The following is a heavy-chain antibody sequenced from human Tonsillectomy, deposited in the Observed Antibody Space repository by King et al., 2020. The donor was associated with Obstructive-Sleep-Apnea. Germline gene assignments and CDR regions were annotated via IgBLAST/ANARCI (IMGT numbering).Heavy chain of an antibody. CDR1: GYTFSSYA. D-gene: IGHD3-10*01. CDR2: IAYDGSNK. Sequence: HVQLVESGGGVVQPGRSLRLSCAASGYTFSSYAMHWVRQAPGKGLEWVAVIAYDGSNKNYADSVKGRITVSRDNSKNTLYLQMNSLRTEDTAVYYCARVGSGFTMVRGAVLNYGMDVWGQGTTVIVSS. CDR3: ARVGSGFTMVRGAVLNYGMDV. J-gene: IGHJ6*02. V-gene: IGHV3-30*04.